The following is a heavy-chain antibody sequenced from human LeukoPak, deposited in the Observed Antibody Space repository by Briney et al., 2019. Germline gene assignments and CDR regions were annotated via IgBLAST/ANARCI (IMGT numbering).Heavy chain of an antibody. D-gene: IGHD3-3*01. J-gene: IGHJ4*02. CDR3: ALSGGINWYGLEC. Sequence: GGYLRFSCAGSGFIFSNYPWSWVPQAPGKGLKWISAISVSDSTYYEDSVKGRFTISRDNSKNTLYLQMNSLRDDDTAVYYCALSGGINWYGLECWGQGTLVTVSS. CDR2: ISVSDST. V-gene: IGHV3-23*01. CDR1: GFIFSNYP.